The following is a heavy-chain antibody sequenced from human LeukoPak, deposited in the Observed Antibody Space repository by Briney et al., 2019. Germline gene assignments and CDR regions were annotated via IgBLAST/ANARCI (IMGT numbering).Heavy chain of an antibody. J-gene: IGHJ5*02. CDR1: GGSISSGSYY. D-gene: IGHD2-15*01. Sequence: SETLSLTCTVCGGSISSGSYYWSWIRQPAGKGLEWIGRIYTSGSTNYNPSLKSRVTISVDTSKNQFSLKLSSVTAADTAVYYCARSLGYCSGGSCYSGSWFDPWGQGTLVTVSS. CDR3: ARSLGYCSGGSCYSGSWFDP. CDR2: IYTSGST. V-gene: IGHV4-61*02.